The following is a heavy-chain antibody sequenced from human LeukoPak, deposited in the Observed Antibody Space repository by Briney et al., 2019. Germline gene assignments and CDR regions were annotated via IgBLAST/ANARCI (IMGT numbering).Heavy chain of an antibody. CDR3: ARTWLETDDAFDI. CDR1: GYSFTSYW. Sequence: GESLKISCKGSGYSFTSYWIGWVRQMPAKGLEWMGIIYPGDSDTRYSPSFQGQVTISADKSISTAYLQWSSLKASDTAMYYCARTWLETDDAFDIWGQGTMVTVSS. CDR2: IYPGDSDT. D-gene: IGHD6-19*01. V-gene: IGHV5-51*01. J-gene: IGHJ3*02.